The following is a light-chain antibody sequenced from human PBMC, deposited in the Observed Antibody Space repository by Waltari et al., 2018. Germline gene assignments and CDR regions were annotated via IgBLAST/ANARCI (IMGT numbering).Light chain of an antibody. CDR3: QQSYSTPFT. CDR2: AAS. Sequence: DIQMTQSPSSLSASVGDGVTVTCRASQSISDYVNWSQQKPGKPPQLLIFAASSLQSGVPSRFSGRGSGTDFTLRISSLEPEDFATYYCQQSYSTPFTFGPGTKVDFK. J-gene: IGKJ3*01. CDR1: QSISDY. V-gene: IGKV1-39*01.